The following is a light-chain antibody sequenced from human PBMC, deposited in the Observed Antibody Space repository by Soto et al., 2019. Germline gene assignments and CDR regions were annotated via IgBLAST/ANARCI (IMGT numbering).Light chain of an antibody. CDR1: YSNVENNY. V-gene: IGLV1-51*01. J-gene: IGLJ2*01. CDR3: GTWDSSLSVVV. Sequence: QSVLTQPPSVSAAPGQKVTISCSGSYSNVENNYVSWYQQLPGTAPKLLIYDNKKRPSGVPDRFSGSKSGTSATLGITGLQTGDEADYYCGTWDSSLSVVVFGGGTKLTVL. CDR2: DNK.